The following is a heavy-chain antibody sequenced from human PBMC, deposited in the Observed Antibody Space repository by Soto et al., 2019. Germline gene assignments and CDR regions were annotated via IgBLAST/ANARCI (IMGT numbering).Heavy chain of an antibody. J-gene: IGHJ1*01. CDR2: INPSGGST. D-gene: IGHD5-18*01. V-gene: IGHV1-46*01. CDR1: GYTFTSYY. Sequence: QVQLVQSGAEVKKPGASVKVSCKASGYTFTSYYMHWVRQAPGQGLEWMGIINPSGGSTSYAQKFQGRVTVARDTSPSTVDMGLSSLRSEDTAVYYCARGMGFVYTAIQNWGQGTLVTVSS. CDR3: ARGMGFVYTAIQN.